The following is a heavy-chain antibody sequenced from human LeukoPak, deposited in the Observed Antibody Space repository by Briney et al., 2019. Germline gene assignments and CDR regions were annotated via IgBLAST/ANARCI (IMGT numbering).Heavy chain of an antibody. V-gene: IGHV4-30-2*01. CDR2: IYHSGST. CDR3: ARGPYGSGSYYSGGFDP. CDR1: GGSISSGGYS. D-gene: IGHD3-10*01. J-gene: IGHJ5*02. Sequence: SETLSLTCAVSGGSISSGGYSWSWIRQPPGKGLEWIGYIYHSGSTYYNPSLKSRVTISVDRSKNQFSLKLSSVTAADTAVYYCARGPYGSGSYYSGGFDPWGQGTLVTVSS.